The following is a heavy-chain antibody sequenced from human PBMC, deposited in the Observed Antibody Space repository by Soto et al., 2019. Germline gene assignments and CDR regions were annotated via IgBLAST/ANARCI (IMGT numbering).Heavy chain of an antibody. CDR2: ISYDGSNK. J-gene: IGHJ4*02. CDR1: GLTFSSYT. CDR3: ARDHGSGWPPFDY. Sequence: QVQLVESGGGVVQPGRSLRLSCAASGLTFSSYTMHWVRQAPGKGLEWVAVISYDGSNKYYADSVKGRFTISRDNSMNTLHLQMNSLRDEDTAVFSCARDHGSGWPPFDYWGQGTLVIVSS. D-gene: IGHD6-19*01. V-gene: IGHV3-30-3*01.